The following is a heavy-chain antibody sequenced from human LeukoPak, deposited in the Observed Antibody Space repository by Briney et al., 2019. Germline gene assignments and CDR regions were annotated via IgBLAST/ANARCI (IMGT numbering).Heavy chain of an antibody. D-gene: IGHD6-6*01. CDR3: VPASIAAIDY. Sequence: GGSLRLSCAASGFTFSSYAMSWVRQAPGKGLEWVSAISGSGGSTYYADSVKGRFTISRDNSKNTLYLQMNSLRAEGTAVYYCVPASIAAIDYWGQGTLVTVSS. CDR1: GFTFSSYA. V-gene: IGHV3-23*01. J-gene: IGHJ4*02. CDR2: ISGSGGST.